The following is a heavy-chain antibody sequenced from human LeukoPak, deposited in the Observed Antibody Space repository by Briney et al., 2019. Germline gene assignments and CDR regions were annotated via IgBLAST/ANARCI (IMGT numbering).Heavy chain of an antibody. Sequence: NASETLSLTCAVSGGSISISNWWTWVRQPPGKGLDWILEIYHIWSTNYNQSLKSRVTISVDTSKNQFSLKLSSVTAADTAVYYCARGDGSDKYYYYYMDVWGKGTTVTISS. CDR1: GGSISISNW. D-gene: IGHD3-10*01. V-gene: IGHV4-4*02. CDR2: IYHIWST. J-gene: IGHJ6*03. CDR3: ARGDGSDKYYYYYMDV.